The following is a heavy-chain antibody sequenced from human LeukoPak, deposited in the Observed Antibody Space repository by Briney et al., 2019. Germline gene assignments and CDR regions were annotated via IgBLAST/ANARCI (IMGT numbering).Heavy chain of an antibody. CDR2: ISGSGGNT. J-gene: IGHJ5*01. V-gene: IGHV3-23*01. CDR3: AKDRRESGAYNWFDS. D-gene: IGHD1-26*01. Sequence: PGGSLRLYCAASGFTFSSYAMSWVRQAPGKGLEWVSSISGSGGNTYYADSVKGRFTISRDTSANTLYLQMNSLRAEDTAVYYCAKDRRESGAYNWFDSWGQGTLVTVSS. CDR1: GFTFSSYA.